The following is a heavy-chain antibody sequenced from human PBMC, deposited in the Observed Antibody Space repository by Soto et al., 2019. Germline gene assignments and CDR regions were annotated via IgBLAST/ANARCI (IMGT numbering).Heavy chain of an antibody. CDR1: GFTFSYYW. J-gene: IGHJ3*02. CDR3: ARGDRGAFDI. D-gene: IGHD1-26*01. Sequence: EVQLVESGGGLVQPGESLRLSCAASGFTFSYYWMHWVRQAPGKGLVWVSRIHSDGSSTTYADSVKGRFTISRDNARNTVYLQMNSLRVEDTAVYYCARGDRGAFDIWGQGTVVTVSP. CDR2: IHSDGSST. V-gene: IGHV3-74*01.